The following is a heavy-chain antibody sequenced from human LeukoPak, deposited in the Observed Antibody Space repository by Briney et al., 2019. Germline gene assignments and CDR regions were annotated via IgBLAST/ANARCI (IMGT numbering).Heavy chain of an antibody. CDR3: AREGNGDYAGEAYYFDY. J-gene: IGHJ4*02. D-gene: IGHD4-17*01. Sequence: SVKVSCKASGGTFSSYAISRVRQAPGQGLEWMGGIIPIFGTANYAQKFQGRVTITADNSTSTAYMELSSLRSEDTAVYYCAREGNGDYAGEAYYFDYWGQGTLVTVSS. V-gene: IGHV1-69*06. CDR1: GGTFSSYA. CDR2: IIPIFGTA.